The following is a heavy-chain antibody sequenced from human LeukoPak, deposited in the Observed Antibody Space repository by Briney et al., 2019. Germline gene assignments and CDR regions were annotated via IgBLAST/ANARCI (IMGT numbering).Heavy chain of an antibody. CDR3: ARDLRYYDNMGGVGY. V-gene: IGHV3-7*01. Sequence: GGSLRLSCAASGFTFSGSAMHWVRQAPGKGLEWVANIKQDGSEKYYVDSVKGRFTISRDNAKNSLYLQVNSLRAEDTAVYYCARDLRYYDNMGGVGYWGQGTLVTVSS. CDR1: GFTFSGSA. D-gene: IGHD3-9*01. J-gene: IGHJ4*02. CDR2: IKQDGSEK.